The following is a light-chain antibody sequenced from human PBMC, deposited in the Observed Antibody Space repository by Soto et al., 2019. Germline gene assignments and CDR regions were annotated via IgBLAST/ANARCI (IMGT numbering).Light chain of an antibody. CDR2: GAS. V-gene: IGKV3-20*01. J-gene: IGKJ2*01. CDR1: QRVSKNS. Sequence: EIVLTQSPGTLSLSPGERATLSCRASQRVSKNSLAWYQHKPGQAPRLLIYGASNRDTGIPDRFSGSGSGTHFTLAIRRLEPEHFAVNYCQRYGSSPATFGQGNNREIK. CDR3: QRYGSSPAT.